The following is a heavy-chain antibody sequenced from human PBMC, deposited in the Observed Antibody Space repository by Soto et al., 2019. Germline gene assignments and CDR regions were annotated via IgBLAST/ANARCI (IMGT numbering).Heavy chain of an antibody. CDR3: ARGVDYYDSSGYHLDY. CDR2: IWYDGSNK. D-gene: IGHD3-22*01. J-gene: IGHJ4*02. CDR1: GFTFSSYG. Sequence: GGSLRLSCAASGFTFSSYGMHWVRQAPGKGLEWVAVIWYDGSNKYYADSVKGRFTISRDNSKNTLYLQMNSLRAEDTAVYYCARGVDYYDSSGYHLDYWGQGTLVTVSS. V-gene: IGHV3-33*01.